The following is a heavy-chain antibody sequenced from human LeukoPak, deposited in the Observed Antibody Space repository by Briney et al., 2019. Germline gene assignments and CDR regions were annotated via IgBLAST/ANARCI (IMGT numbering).Heavy chain of an antibody. Sequence: ASVKVSCKASGYTFTSYYMHWVRQAPGRGLEWMGIINPSGGSTSYAQKFQGRVTMTRDTSTNTVYMELSSLRSEDTAVYYCARDGGVAAAGSSHDAFDIWGQGTMVTVSS. CDR1: GYTFTSYY. D-gene: IGHD6-13*01. V-gene: IGHV1-46*01. J-gene: IGHJ3*02. CDR2: INPSGGST. CDR3: ARDGGVAAAGSSHDAFDI.